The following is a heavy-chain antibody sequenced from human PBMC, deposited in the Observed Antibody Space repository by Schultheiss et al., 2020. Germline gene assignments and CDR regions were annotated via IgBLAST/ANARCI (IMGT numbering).Heavy chain of an antibody. D-gene: IGHD3-10*01. J-gene: IGHJ3*01. CDR2: ISGSGGST. Sequence: GESLKISCAASGFTFSSYAMSWVRQAPGKGLEWVSAISGSGGSTYYADSVKGRFTISRDNSKNTLYLQMNSLRAEDTAVYYCANSLIHYYGSGYWGQGTMVTVSS. V-gene: IGHV3-23*01. CDR3: ANSLIHYYGSGY. CDR1: GFTFSSYA.